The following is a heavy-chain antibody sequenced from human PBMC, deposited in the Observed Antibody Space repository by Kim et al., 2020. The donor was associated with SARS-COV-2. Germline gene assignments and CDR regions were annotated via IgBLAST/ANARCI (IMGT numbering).Heavy chain of an antibody. D-gene: IGHD3-22*01. J-gene: IGHJ4*02. Sequence: GGSLRLSCAASGFTFSSYAMSWVRQAPGKGLEWVSAISGSGGSTYYADSVKGRFTISRDNSKNTLYLQMNSLRAEDKAVYYCAKDSLLTYYYDSSGYSDDYWGQGTLVTVSS. CDR2: ISGSGGST. CDR3: AKDSLLTYYYDSSGYSDDY. V-gene: IGHV3-23*01. CDR1: GFTFSSYA.